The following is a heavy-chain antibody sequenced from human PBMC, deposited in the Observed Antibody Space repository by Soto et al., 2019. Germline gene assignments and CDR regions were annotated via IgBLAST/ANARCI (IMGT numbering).Heavy chain of an antibody. D-gene: IGHD6-13*01. V-gene: IGHV3-13*01. J-gene: IGHJ6*02. CDR2: IGTAGDT. Sequence: GGSLRLSCAASGFTFSSYDMHWVRQATGKGLEWVSAIGTAGDTYYPGSVKGRFTISRENAKNSLYLQMNSLRAEDTAVYYCARAGSSWYGDYYYGMDVWGQGTTVTVSS. CDR3: ARAGSSWYGDYYYGMDV. CDR1: GFTFSSYD.